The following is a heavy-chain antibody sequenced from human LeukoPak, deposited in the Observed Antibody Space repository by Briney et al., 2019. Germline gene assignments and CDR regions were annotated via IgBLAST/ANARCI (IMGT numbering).Heavy chain of an antibody. CDR1: GGTFSSYA. CDR2: IIPIFGTA. CDR3: ATSYYYDSSGYYWVF. J-gene: IGHJ4*02. D-gene: IGHD3-22*01. Sequence: GASVKVSCKASGGTFSSYAISWVRQAPGQGLEWMGGIIPIFGTANYAQKFQGRVTITADKSTSTAYMELSSLRSEDTAVYYCATSYYYDSSGYYWVFWGQGTLVTVSS. V-gene: IGHV1-69*06.